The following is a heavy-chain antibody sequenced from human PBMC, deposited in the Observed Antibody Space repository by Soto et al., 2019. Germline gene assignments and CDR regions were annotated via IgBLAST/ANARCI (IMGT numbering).Heavy chain of an antibody. CDR1: GYTFTSYG. CDR3: ARDLRRITIFGVDNGASCYYGMDV. V-gene: IGHV1-18*04. CDR2: ISAYNGNT. Sequence: ASVKVSCKASGYTFTSYGISWVRQAPGQGLEWMGWISAYNGNTNYAQKLQGRVTMTTDTSTSTAYMELRSLRSDDTAVYYCARDLRRITIFGVDNGASCYYGMDVWGQGTTVTVSS. J-gene: IGHJ6*02. D-gene: IGHD3-3*01.